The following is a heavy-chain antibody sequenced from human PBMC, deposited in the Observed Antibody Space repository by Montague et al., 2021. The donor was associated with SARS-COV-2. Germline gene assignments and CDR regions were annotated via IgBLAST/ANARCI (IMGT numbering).Heavy chain of an antibody. V-gene: IGHV4-59*01. Sequence: SETLSLTCTVSGGSISSNYCCWIRHPPGPGLELIWYIYYSCSTNSNPSLKSRVTISVYTSKNQFSLKLSSVTAADTAVYYCARGSGWMGNDFDIWGQGTMVTVSS. D-gene: IGHD6-19*01. CDR3: ARGSGWMGNDFDI. J-gene: IGHJ3*02. CDR2: IYYSCST. CDR1: GGSISSNY.